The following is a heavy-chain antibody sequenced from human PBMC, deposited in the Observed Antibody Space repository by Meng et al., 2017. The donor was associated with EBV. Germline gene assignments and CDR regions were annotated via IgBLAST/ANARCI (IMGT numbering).Heavy chain of an antibody. J-gene: IGHJ4*02. D-gene: IGHD6-6*01. V-gene: IGHV2-5*02. CDR1: GFSLSTRGVG. CDR2: IYWDDDK. CDR3: AHIIAARPFDY. Sequence: QITLKESGTTLWKPPQNLTPTCTFAGFSLSTRGVGVGWIRQPPGKALEWLALIYWDDDKRYSPSLKSRLTIAKDTSKNQVVLTMTNMDPVDAATYYCAHIIAARPFDYWGQGTLVTVSS.